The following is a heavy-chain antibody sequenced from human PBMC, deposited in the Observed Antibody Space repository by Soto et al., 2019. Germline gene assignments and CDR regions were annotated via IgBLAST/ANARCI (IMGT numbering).Heavy chain of an antibody. V-gene: IGHV3-7*01. D-gene: IGHD4-17*01. CDR1: GFTFSSYW. J-gene: IGHJ5*01. CDR3: ARKKLSSYGDYDS. CDR2: IKQDGSEK. Sequence: EVQLVESGGGLVQPGGSLRLSCAASGFTFSSYWMSWVRQAPGKGLEWVANIKQDGSEKYYVDSVKGRFTISRDNAKNSLYLQMNSLRAEDTAVYYCARKKLSSYGDYDSWGQGTLVTVSS.